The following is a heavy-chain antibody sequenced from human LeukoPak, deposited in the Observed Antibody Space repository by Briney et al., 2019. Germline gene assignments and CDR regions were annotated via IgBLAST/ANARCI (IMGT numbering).Heavy chain of an antibody. V-gene: IGHV4-30-4*08. Sequence: PSQTLALTCTVSGGSIRSGDYYWSWIRQPPGKGLEWIGYIYYSGSTYYNPSRKSRVTISVDTSKNQFSLKLSSVTAADTAVYYCARLMITFGGVIAPFDYWGQGTLVTVSS. CDR1: GGSIRSGDYY. CDR2: IYYSGST. J-gene: IGHJ4*02. D-gene: IGHD3-16*02. CDR3: ARLMITFGGVIAPFDY.